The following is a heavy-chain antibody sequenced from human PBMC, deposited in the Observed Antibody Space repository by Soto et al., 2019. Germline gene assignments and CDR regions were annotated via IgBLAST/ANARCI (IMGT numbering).Heavy chain of an antibody. Sequence: EVQLVETGGGLIQPGGSLRLSCAASGFTVSSNYMSWVRQAPGKGLEWVSVIYSGGSTYYADSVKGRFTISRDNSKNTLYLQMNSLRAEDTAVYYCARDPTLRSGSRDWGQGTLVTVSS. CDR1: GFTVSSNY. J-gene: IGHJ4*02. CDR3: ARDPTLRSGSRD. CDR2: IYSGGST. D-gene: IGHD1-26*01. V-gene: IGHV3-53*02.